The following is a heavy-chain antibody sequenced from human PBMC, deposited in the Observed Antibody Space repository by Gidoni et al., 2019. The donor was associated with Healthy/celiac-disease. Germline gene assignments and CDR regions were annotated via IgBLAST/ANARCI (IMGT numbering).Heavy chain of an antibody. D-gene: IGHD2-2*02. Sequence: EVQLLESGGGSVQRGGSLRPSCADSGFPFSRYAMGWVRQAPGKGLEWVSAISGSGGSTYYADSVKGRFTISRDNSKNTLYLQMNSLRAEDTAVYYCAKVPRVPAAILEDSDYWGQGTLVTVSS. V-gene: IGHV3-23*01. CDR1: GFPFSRYA. CDR2: ISGSGGST. CDR3: AKVPRVPAAILEDSDY. J-gene: IGHJ4*02.